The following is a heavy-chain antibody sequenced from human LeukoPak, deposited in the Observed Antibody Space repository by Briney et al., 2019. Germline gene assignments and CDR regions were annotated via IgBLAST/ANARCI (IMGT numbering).Heavy chain of an antibody. CDR3: ARQAAAGTKLYYYYYYMDV. CDR2: IHTSGST. CDR1: GVSISSYY. Sequence: SETLSLTCTVSGVSISSYYWSWIRQPAGKGLEWIGRIHTSGSTKYNPSLKSRVTMSVDTSKNQFSLKLSSVTAADTAVYYCARQAAAGTKLYYYYYYMDVWGKGTTVTISS. J-gene: IGHJ6*03. V-gene: IGHV4-4*07. D-gene: IGHD6-13*01.